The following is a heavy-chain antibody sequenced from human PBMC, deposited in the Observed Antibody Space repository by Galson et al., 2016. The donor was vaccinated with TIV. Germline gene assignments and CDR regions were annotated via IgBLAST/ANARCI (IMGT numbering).Heavy chain of an antibody. CDR2: IIPIVDKG. Sequence: SVKVSCKASGGTFSSYTISWVRQAPGQGLEWMGRIIPIVDKGNYAQKFQGRVTITTDKTTRTAYMELSSLRSDDTAVYYCARQWSTRGLAARAFDYWGQGTLVTVSS. J-gene: IGHJ4*02. D-gene: IGHD6-6*01. CDR1: GGTFSSYT. V-gene: IGHV1-69*02. CDR3: ARQWSTRGLAARAFDY.